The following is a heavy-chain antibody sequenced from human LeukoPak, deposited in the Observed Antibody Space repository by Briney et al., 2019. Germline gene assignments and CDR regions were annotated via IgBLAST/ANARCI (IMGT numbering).Heavy chain of an antibody. Sequence: GGSLRLSCAASGFTLSDYSMTWIRQAPGKGLEWVSYMSRSGSSMYYADSVKGRFTISRDNAKNSVYLQMNSLGAEDTAVYYCARGLIETGTTFDYWGQGILVTVSS. D-gene: IGHD1-7*01. V-gene: IGHV3-11*04. J-gene: IGHJ4*02. CDR2: MSRSGSSM. CDR3: ARGLIETGTTFDY. CDR1: GFTLSDYS.